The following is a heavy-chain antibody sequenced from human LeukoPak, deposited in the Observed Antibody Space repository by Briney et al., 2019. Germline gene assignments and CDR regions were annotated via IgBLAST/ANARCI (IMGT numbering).Heavy chain of an antibody. J-gene: IGHJ4*02. D-gene: IGHD4-17*01. CDR3: AREYGDLDY. Sequence: SETLSLTCTVSGGSISGYYWSWVPQPAGKGLEWIGRIYSSGSANYNPSLKSRVTMSVDTSNNQFSLKLTSVSAADTAVYYCAREYGDLDYWGQGTLVTVSS. CDR1: GGSISGYY. CDR2: IYSSGSA. V-gene: IGHV4-4*07.